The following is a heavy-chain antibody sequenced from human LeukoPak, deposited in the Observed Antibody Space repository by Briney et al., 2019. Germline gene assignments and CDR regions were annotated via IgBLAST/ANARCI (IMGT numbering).Heavy chain of an antibody. CDR2: IRFDGSTK. J-gene: IGHJ4*02. CDR1: GFTFSNYG. CDR3: AKENYYDSSGYCDLDY. Sequence: PGGSLRLSCAASGFTFSNYGMHWVRQAPGKGLEWVAFIRFDGSTKYYADSVKGRFTISRDNSKNTLYLQMNSLRAEDTAVYYCAKENYYDSSGYCDLDYWGQGTLVTVSS. V-gene: IGHV3-30*02. D-gene: IGHD3-22*01.